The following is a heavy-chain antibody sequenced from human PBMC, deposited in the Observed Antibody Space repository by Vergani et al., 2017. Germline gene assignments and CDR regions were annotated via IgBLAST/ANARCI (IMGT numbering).Heavy chain of an antibody. D-gene: IGHD3-10*01. CDR2: IYYSGST. Sequence: QLQLQQSGPGLVKPSETLSLTCTVSGGSISSYYWSWIRQPPGKGLEWIGYIYYSGSTNYNPSLKSRVTISVDTSKNQFSLKLSSVTAADTAVYYCARGITMVRGAYFDYWGQGTLVTVSS. J-gene: IGHJ4*02. CDR3: ARGITMVRGAYFDY. CDR1: GGSISSYY. V-gene: IGHV4-59*01.